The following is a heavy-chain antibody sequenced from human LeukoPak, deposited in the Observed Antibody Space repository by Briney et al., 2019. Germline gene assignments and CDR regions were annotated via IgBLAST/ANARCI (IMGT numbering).Heavy chain of an antibody. D-gene: IGHD2-15*01. CDR2: ISSGGRYI. CDR1: GFSFSSYS. CDR3: ARVSACSSSDSCHSGY. V-gene: IGHV3-21*01. Sequence: GGSLRLSCTGSGFSFSSYSMNWVRQTPGKGLEWVSFISSGGRYIYYADSVKGRFTVSRDNAKNSLYLQMNSLRAEDTAVYYCARVSACSSSDSCHSGYWGQGTLVTVSS. J-gene: IGHJ4*02.